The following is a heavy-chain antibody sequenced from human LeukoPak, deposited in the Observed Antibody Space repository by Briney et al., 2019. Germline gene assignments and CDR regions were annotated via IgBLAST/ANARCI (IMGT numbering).Heavy chain of an antibody. CDR1: GDSVSSNSAA. CDR2: TYYRSKWYN. J-gene: IGHJ6*02. Sequence: RSQTLSLTCAISGDSVSSNSAAWNWIRQSPSRGLEWLGRTYYRSKWYNDYAVSVKSRITINPDTSKNQFSLQLNSVTPEDTAVYYCAREYSSSYPYYYYYGMDVWGQGTTATVSS. CDR3: AREYSSSYPYYYYYGMDV. V-gene: IGHV6-1*01. D-gene: IGHD6-13*01.